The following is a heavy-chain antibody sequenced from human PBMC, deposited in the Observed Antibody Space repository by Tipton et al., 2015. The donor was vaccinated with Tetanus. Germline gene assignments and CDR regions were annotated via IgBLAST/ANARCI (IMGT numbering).Heavy chain of an antibody. Sequence: LRLSCSVSGASISSGGYFWNWVRQFPGKGLEWIGYIYYSGDTYINPSLKSRITMSVDTSKNQVSLNVSSVTAADTAIYYCAGVTAQRTELYFEHWGQGTQVTVSS. CDR2: IYYSGDT. V-gene: IGHV4-31*02. J-gene: IGHJ1*01. CDR1: GASISSGGYF. D-gene: IGHD2-8*02. CDR3: AGVTAQRTELYFEH.